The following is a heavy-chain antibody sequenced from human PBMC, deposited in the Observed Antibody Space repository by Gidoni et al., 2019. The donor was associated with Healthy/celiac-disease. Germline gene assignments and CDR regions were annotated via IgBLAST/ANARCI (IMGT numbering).Heavy chain of an antibody. CDR2: ISGSGGST. CDR3: AKDAGGVRGVIITPSFDY. V-gene: IGHV3-23*01. D-gene: IGHD3-10*01. Sequence: EVQLLESGGGLVQPGGSLRLACAASGFTFSSYAMSWVRQAPGKGLEWVSAISGSGGSTYYADSVKGRFTISRDNSKNTLYLQMNSLRAEDTAVYYCAKDAGGVRGVIITPSFDYWGQGTLVTVSS. CDR1: GFTFSSYA. J-gene: IGHJ4*02.